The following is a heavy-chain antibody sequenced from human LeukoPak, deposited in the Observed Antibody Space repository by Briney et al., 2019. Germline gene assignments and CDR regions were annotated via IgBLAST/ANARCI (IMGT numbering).Heavy chain of an antibody. D-gene: IGHD4-23*01. Sequence: ASVKVSCKASGGTFSSYAISWVRQAPGQGLEWMGGIIPIFGTANCAQKFQGRVTITTDESTSTAYMELSSLRSEDTAVYYCARVGGNDYYYYMDVWGKGTTVTVSS. CDR2: IIPIFGTA. CDR1: GGTFSSYA. J-gene: IGHJ6*03. V-gene: IGHV1-69*05. CDR3: ARVGGNDYYYYMDV.